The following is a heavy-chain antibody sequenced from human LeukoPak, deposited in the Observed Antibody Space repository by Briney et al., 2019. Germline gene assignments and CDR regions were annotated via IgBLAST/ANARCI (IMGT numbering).Heavy chain of an antibody. CDR1: GGSISSYY. CDR3: ERDQRGFNWFDP. J-gene: IGHJ5*02. Sequence: SETLSLPCTVSGGSISSYYWSWIRQPAGKGLEWIGRIYTSGSTNYNPSLKSRVTISIDTSKNQFSLKLSSVTAADGAVYYCERDQRGFNWFDPWGQGTLVTVSS. V-gene: IGHV4-4*07. CDR2: IYTSGST.